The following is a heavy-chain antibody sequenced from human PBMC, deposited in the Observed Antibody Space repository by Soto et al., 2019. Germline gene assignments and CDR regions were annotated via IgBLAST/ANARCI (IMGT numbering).Heavy chain of an antibody. CDR1: GYTFTSYA. V-gene: IGHV1-3*05. D-gene: IGHD6-13*01. CDR3: ARGIAPYYFDY. Sequence: QVQLVQSGAEEKKPGASVKVSCKASGYTFTSYAMHWVRQAPGQRLEWMGWINAGNGNTKYSQKFQGRVTITRDTSASTAYMELSSLRSEDTAVYSCARGIAPYYFDYWGPGTLVTVSS. CDR2: INAGNGNT. J-gene: IGHJ4*02.